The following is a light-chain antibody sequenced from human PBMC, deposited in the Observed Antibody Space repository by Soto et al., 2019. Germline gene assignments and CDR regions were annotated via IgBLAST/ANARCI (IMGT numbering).Light chain of an antibody. CDR3: QQYGSSGT. J-gene: IGKJ1*01. CDR1: QSFSNNY. V-gene: IGKV3-20*01. Sequence: ESVLTQSPGTLSLSPGERSTLSCRPSQSFSNNYLACYQQKPVQSPRLLIYGASNRATGIPDRFSGSGSVTDFTLTISRLEPEDFAVYYFQQYGSSGTFGQGTKV. CDR2: GAS.